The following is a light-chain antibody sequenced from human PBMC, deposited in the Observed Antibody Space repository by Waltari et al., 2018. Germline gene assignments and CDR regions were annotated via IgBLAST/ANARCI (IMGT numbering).Light chain of an antibody. CDR1: QSISSY. CDR3: QQSYSTPKS. J-gene: IGKJ2*03. V-gene: IGKV1-39*01. Sequence: DIQMTQSPSSLSASVGDRVTITCRASQSISSYLNWYQQKPGKAPKLLIYAASSLQSGVPSRFSGSGSGTDFSLTIISLQPRDFATYYCQQSYSTPKSFGQGTKLEIK. CDR2: AAS.